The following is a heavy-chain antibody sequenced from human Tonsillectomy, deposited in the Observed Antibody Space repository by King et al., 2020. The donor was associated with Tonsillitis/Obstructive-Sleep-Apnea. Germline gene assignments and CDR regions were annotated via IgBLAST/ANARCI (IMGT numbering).Heavy chain of an antibody. Sequence: VQLQQSGPGLVKPSQTLSLTCAISGDSVSSNSAAWNWIRQSPSRGLEWLGRTYYRSKWYNDYAVSVKSRITINPDTSKNQFSLQLNSVTPEDTAVYYCEREPDCSSTSCYVGAFDIWGQGTMVTVSS. CDR1: GDSVSSNSAA. CDR2: TYYRSKWYN. V-gene: IGHV6-1*01. D-gene: IGHD2-2*01. CDR3: EREPDCSSTSCYVGAFDI. J-gene: IGHJ3*02.